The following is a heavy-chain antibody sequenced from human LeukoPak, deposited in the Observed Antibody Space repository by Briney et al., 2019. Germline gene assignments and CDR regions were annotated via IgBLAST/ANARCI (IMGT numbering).Heavy chain of an antibody. D-gene: IGHD5-18*01. CDR2: IYHSGST. J-gene: IGHJ6*03. Sequence: PSETLSLTCTVSGYSISSGYYWGWIRQPPGKGLEWIGSIYHSGSTYYNPSLKSRVTISVDTSKNQLSLKLSSVTAADTAVYYCAREWDTAMKFAYYYMDVWGKGTTVTVSS. V-gene: IGHV4-38-2*02. CDR1: GYSISSGYY. CDR3: AREWDTAMKFAYYYMDV.